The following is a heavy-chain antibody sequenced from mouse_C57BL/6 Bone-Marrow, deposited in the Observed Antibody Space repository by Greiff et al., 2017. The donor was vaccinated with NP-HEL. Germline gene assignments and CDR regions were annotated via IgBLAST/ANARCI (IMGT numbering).Heavy chain of an antibody. CDR3: ARRPLPITFYFDY. CDR1: GYTFTSYW. D-gene: IGHD1-1*01. CDR2: IHPNSGST. Sequence: QVQLQQPGAELVKPGASVKLSCKASGYTFTSYWMHWVKQRPGPGLEWIGMIHPNSGSTNYNEKFKSKATLTVDKSSSTAYMQLSSLTSEDSAVYYCARRPLPITFYFDYWGQGTTLTVSS. J-gene: IGHJ2*01. V-gene: IGHV1-64*01.